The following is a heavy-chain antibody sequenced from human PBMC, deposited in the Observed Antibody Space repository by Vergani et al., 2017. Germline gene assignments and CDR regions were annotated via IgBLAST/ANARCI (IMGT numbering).Heavy chain of an antibody. CDR3: ARQPAIAAAGTGYYYYMDV. CDR2: FIPILGIA. CDR1: GGTFSSYA. Sequence: QVQLVQSGAEVKKPGASVKVSCKASGGTFSSYAISWVRQAPGQGLEWMGRFIPILGIANYAQKFQGRVTITADKSTSTANMELSSLRSEDTAVYYCARQPAIAAAGTGYYYYMDVWGKGTTVTVSS. J-gene: IGHJ6*03. D-gene: IGHD6-13*01. V-gene: IGHV1-69*09.